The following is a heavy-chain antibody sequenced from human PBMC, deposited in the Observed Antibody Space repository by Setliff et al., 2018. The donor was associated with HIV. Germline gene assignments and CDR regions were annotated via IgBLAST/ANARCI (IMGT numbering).Heavy chain of an antibody. CDR3: AREVNIPVRGITDDALDI. CDR1: GASMSSGDYY. D-gene: IGHD3-10*01. CDR2: IYYSGNS. V-gene: IGHV4-30-4*08. Sequence: SETLSLTCTVSGASMSSGDYYWSWIRQPPGKGLEWFGYIYYSGNSYCNPSLKSRVTLSVSTSKNQFSLKVNSVTAADTAVYYCAREVNIPVRGITDDALDIWGQGTRVTVSS. J-gene: IGHJ3*02.